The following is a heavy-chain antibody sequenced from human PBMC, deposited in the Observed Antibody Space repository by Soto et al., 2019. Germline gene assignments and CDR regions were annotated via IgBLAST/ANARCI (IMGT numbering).Heavy chain of an antibody. Sequence: GASVKVSCKASGGTFSSYTISWVRQAPGQGLEWMGRIIPILGIANYAQKFQGRVTITADKSTSTAYMELSSLRSEDTAVYYCARGILEITMVRGVMVHWGQRTLVTVSS. V-gene: IGHV1-69*02. CDR2: IIPILGIA. J-gene: IGHJ4*02. CDR1: GGTFSSYT. CDR3: ARGILEITMVRGVMVH. D-gene: IGHD3-10*01.